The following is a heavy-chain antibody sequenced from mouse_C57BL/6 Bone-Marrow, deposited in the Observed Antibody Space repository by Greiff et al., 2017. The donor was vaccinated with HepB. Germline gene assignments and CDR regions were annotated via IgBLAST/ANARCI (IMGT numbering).Heavy chain of an antibody. V-gene: IGHV1-72*01. D-gene: IGHD2-5*01. J-gene: IGHJ4*01. CDR1: GYTFTSYW. CDR2: IDPNSGGT. Sequence: QVQLQQPGAELVKPGASVKLSCKASGYTFTSYWMHWVKQRPGRGLEWIGRIDPNSGGTKYNEKFKSKATLTVDKPSSTAYMQLSSLTSEDSAVYYCARERDSNYSRDYYDMYYWGQGTSVTVSS. CDR3: ARERDSNYSRDYYDMYY.